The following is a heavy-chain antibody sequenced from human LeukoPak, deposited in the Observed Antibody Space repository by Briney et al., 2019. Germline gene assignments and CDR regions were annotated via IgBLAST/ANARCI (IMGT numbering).Heavy chain of an antibody. CDR2: IYYSGST. V-gene: IGHV4-59*12. J-gene: IGHJ4*02. CDR1: GGSISSYY. D-gene: IGHD3-16*01. Sequence: ETLSLTCTVSGGSISSYYWSWIRQPPGKGLEWIGYIYYSGSTNYNPSLKSRVAMSIDTSKSQFSLKLNYMTAADTALYYCARGYYGGAVDSWGQGILVIVSS. CDR3: ARGYYGGAVDS.